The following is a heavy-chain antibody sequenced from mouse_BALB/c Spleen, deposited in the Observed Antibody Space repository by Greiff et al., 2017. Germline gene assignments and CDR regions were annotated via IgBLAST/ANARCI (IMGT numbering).Heavy chain of an antibody. CDR3: ARVGGYSYDADYEAWFAY. V-gene: IGHV1S34*01. Sequence: LVKTGASVKISCKASGYSFTGYYMHWVKQSHGKSLERIGYISCYNGATSYNQKFKGKATFTVDTSSSTAYMQFNSLTSEDSAVYYCARVGGYSYDADYEAWFAYWGQGTLVTVSA. D-gene: IGHD2-3*01. J-gene: IGHJ3*01. CDR1: GYSFTGYY. CDR2: ISCYNGAT.